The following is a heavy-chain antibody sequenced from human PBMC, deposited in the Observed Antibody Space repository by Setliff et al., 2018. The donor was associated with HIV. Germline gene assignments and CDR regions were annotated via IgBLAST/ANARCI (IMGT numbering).Heavy chain of an antibody. D-gene: IGHD2-2*02. Sequence: ASVKVSCKASGYIFTDYYMHWVQQAPGEGLEWVGRVDPQDGETKYAVKSQGRVTITADTSRDTSDMELSSLRSEDTAVYYCARDLFGSWYTGSSGLAHWGQGTLVTVSS. J-gene: IGHJ4*02. V-gene: IGHV1-69-2*01. CDR1: GYIFTDYY. CDR3: ARDLFGSWYTGSSGLAH. CDR2: VDPQDGET.